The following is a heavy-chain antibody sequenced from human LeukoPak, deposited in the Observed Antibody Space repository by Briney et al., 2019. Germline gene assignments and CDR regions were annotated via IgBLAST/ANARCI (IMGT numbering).Heavy chain of an antibody. D-gene: IGHD6-13*01. CDR3: ATAAAGYLYYYYGMDV. V-gene: IGHV4-39*07. J-gene: IGHJ6*02. Sequence: SETLSLTCTVSGGSISSSSYYWSWIRQPPGKGLEWIGEINHSGSTNYNPSLKSRVTISVDTSKNQFSLKLSSVTAADTAVYYCATAAAGYLYYYYGMDVWGQGTTVTVSS. CDR1: GGSISSSSYY. CDR2: INHSGST.